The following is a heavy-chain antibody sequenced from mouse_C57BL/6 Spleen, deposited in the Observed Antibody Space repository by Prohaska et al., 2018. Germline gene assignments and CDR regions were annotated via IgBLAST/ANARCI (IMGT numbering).Heavy chain of an antibody. V-gene: IGHV7-1*01. CDR2: SRNKANDYTT. J-gene: IGHJ3*01. D-gene: IGHD2-1*01. CDR3: ARDAEEAGYYAAPFAY. Sequence: EVKLVESGGGLVQSGRSLRLSCATSGFTFSDFYMEWVRQAPGKGLEWIAASRNKANDYTTEYSASVKGRFIVSRDTSQSILYLQMNALRAEDTAIYYCARDAEEAGYYAAPFAYWGQGTLVTVSA. CDR1: GFTFSDFY.